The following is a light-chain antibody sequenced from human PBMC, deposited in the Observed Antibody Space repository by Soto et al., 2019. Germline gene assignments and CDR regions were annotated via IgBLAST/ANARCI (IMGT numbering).Light chain of an antibody. CDR1: QGISSY. Sequence: DIQLTQSPSFLSASVGDRVTITCRASQGISSYLAWYHQKPGKAPKLLIYGASTLQSGVPSRFSGSGSGTEFTLIISSLQPEDFATYFCQQLNSYPHTFGGGTKVEIK. CDR2: GAS. V-gene: IGKV1-9*01. J-gene: IGKJ4*01. CDR3: QQLNSYPHT.